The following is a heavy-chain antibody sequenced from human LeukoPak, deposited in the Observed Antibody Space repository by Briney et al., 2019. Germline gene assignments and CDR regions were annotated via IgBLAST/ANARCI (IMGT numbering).Heavy chain of an antibody. CDR1: GGSISIYY. D-gene: IGHD3-9*01. CDR3: ARPIRYFDWVRGQDWFDP. J-gene: IGHJ5*02. CDR2: IYYSGST. Sequence: PSETLSLTCTVSGGSISIYYWSWIRQPPGKGLEWIGYIYYSGSTNYNPSLKSRVTISVDTSKNQFSLKLSSVTAADTAVYYCARPIRYFDWVRGQDWFDPWGQGTLVTVSS. V-gene: IGHV4-59*08.